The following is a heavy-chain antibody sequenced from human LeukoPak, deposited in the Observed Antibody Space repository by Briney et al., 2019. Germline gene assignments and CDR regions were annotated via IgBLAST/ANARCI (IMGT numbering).Heavy chain of an antibody. CDR3: ARDILTGYFVVGNWFAP. CDR1: GYTFTSYY. CDR2: INPSGGST. D-gene: IGHD3-9*01. J-gene: IGHJ5*02. V-gene: IGHV1-46*01. Sequence: GASVKVSCKASGYTFTSYYMHWVRQAPGQGLEWMGIINPSGGSTSYAQKFQGRVTMTRDMSTSTVYMELSSLRSEDAAVYYCARDILTGYFVVGNWFAPWGQGTLVTVSS.